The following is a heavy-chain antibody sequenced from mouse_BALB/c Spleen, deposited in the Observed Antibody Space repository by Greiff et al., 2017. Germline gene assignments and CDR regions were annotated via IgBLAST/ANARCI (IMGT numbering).Heavy chain of an antibody. V-gene: IGHV14-4*02. J-gene: IGHJ4*01. Sequence: EVQLQQSGAELVRSGASVKLSCTASGFNIKDYYMHWVKQRPEQGLEWIGWIDPENGDTEYAPKFQGKATMTADTSSNPAYLQLSSLTSEDTAVYDCKSYVPDGDFLDYWGQGTSVTVSS. CDR3: KSYVPDGDFLDY. CDR2: IDPENGDT. CDR1: GFNIKDYY. D-gene: IGHD1-1*01.